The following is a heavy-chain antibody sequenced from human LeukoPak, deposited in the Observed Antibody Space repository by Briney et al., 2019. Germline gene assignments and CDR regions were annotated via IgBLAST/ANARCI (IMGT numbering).Heavy chain of an antibody. V-gene: IGHV3-23*01. D-gene: IGHD3-16*02. CDR1: GFTFSSYA. CDR2: ISGSGGST. CDR3: ANYYVWGSYRSYYFDY. J-gene: IGHJ4*02. Sequence: GGSLRLSCAASGFTFSSYAMSWVRQAPGKGLEWVSAISGSGGSTYYADSVKGRFTISRDNSKNTLYLQTNSLRAEDTAVYYCANYYVWGSYRSYYFDYWGQGTLVTVSS.